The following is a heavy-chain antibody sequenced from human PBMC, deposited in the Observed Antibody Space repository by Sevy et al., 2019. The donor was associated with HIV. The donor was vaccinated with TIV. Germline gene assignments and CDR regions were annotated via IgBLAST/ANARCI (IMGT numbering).Heavy chain of an antibody. D-gene: IGHD6-13*01. CDR2: ISSSSSTI. CDR1: GFTFSSYS. J-gene: IGHJ4*02. CDR3: ARVSIAAANAY. Sequence: GGSLRLSCAASGFTFSSYSMNWVRQAPGKGLEWVSYISSSSSTIYYADSVKGRFTISRDNAKNSLYLQMNSLRVEDTAVYYCARVSIAAANAYWGQGTLVTVSS. V-gene: IGHV3-48*01.